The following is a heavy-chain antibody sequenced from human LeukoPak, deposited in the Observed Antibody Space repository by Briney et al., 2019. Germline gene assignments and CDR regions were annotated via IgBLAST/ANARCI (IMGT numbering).Heavy chain of an antibody. V-gene: IGHV4-61*01. Sequence: SETLSLTCTVSGGSVSSCSYYWSWIRQPPGKGLEWIGYIYYSGSTNYNPSLKSRVTISVDTSKNQFSLKLSSVTAADTAVYYCARDGGRAAAEMPYCGQGTLVTVSS. CDR1: GGSVSSCSYY. CDR2: IYYSGST. J-gene: IGHJ4*02. D-gene: IGHD6-13*01. CDR3: ARDGGRAAAEMPY.